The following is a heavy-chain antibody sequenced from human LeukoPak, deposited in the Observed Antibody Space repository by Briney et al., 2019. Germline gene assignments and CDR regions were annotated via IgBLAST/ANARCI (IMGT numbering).Heavy chain of an antibody. V-gene: IGHV1-69*04. CDR2: IIPILGIA. CDR1: GGTFSSYA. J-gene: IGHJ5*02. CDR3: ARDPDSSGWEA. D-gene: IGHD6-19*01. Sequence: ASVKVSCKASGGTFSSYAISWVRQAPGQGLEWMGRIIPILGIANYAQKFQGRVTITADKSTSTAYMELSSLRSEDTAVYYCARDPDSSGWEAWGQGTLVTVSS.